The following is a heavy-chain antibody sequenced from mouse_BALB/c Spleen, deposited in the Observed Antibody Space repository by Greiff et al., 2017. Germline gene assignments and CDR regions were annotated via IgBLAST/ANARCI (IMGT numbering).Heavy chain of an antibody. CDR3: AINYYGSSPYAMDY. D-gene: IGHD1-1*01. CDR2: IWAGGST. Sequence: VQLKESGPGLVAPSQSLSITCTVSGFSLTGYGVNWVRQPPGKGLEWLGVIWAGGSTNYNSALMSRLSISKDNSKSQVFLKMNSLQTDDTAMYYCAINYYGSSPYAMDYWGQGTSVTVSS. V-gene: IGHV2-9*02. CDR1: GFSLTGYG. J-gene: IGHJ4*01.